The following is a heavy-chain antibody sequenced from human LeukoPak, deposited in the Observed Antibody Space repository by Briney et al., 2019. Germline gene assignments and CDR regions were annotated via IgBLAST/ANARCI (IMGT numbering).Heavy chain of an antibody. D-gene: IGHD3-22*01. CDR1: GFKFDDYG. CDR2: INWNGAWT. J-gene: IGHJ5*02. Sequence: GGSLRLSCAASGFKFDDYGMSWVRQAPGKGLEWVCDINWNGAWTGYADSVKGRFTISRDNAKNSLYLQMNSLRAEDTAVYYCAKDPFSSGYLSGWFDPWGQGTLVTVSS. V-gene: IGHV3-20*04. CDR3: AKDPFSSGYLSGWFDP.